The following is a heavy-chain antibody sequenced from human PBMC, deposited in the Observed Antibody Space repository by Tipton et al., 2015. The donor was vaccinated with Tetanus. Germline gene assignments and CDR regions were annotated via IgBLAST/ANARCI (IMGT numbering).Heavy chain of an antibody. D-gene: IGHD7-27*01. Sequence: QLVQSGGGLIHPGRSLRLTCGGSGFTVSSSYMHWVRQAPGKGLEWVAVIYTGGSTYYADSVRGRFIISRDNSRDTLYLQMNSLRADDTAVYYCASSPRFRTGRFESWGQGTQVTVSS. J-gene: IGHJ4*02. V-gene: IGHV3-53*01. CDR2: IYTGGST. CDR3: ASSPRFRTGRFES. CDR1: GFTVSSSY.